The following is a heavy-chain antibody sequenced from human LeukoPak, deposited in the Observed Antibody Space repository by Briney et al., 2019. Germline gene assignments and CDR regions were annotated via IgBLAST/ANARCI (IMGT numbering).Heavy chain of an antibody. CDR3: ARGTYGSGTYGRYGMDV. CDR2: ISSGGGAK. V-gene: IGHV3-48*03. D-gene: IGHD3-10*01. CDR1: GFTFSNHE. Sequence: GGSLRLSCAASGFTFSNHEMHWVRQAPGKGLEWISYISSGGGAKYYADSVKGRFTISRDIVNSSLFLQVNSLRAEDTAVYYCARGTYGSGTYGRYGMDVWGKGTTVTVSS. J-gene: IGHJ6*04.